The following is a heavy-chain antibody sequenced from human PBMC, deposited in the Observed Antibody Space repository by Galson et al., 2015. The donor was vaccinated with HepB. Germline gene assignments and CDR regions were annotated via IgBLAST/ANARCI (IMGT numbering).Heavy chain of an antibody. CDR2: IHTNTGNP. CDR1: GYTFTSYS. Sequence: SVKVSCKASGYTFTSYSMNWVRQAPGQGLEWMGWIHTNTGNPTYAPGFRGRFVFSLDTSVSTAFLQISSLEPEDTAVYFCARAGVAVAGLGADFAHWGQGTLVSVSS. J-gene: IGHJ4*02. V-gene: IGHV7-4-1*02. D-gene: IGHD6-19*01. CDR3: ARAGVAVAGLGADFAH.